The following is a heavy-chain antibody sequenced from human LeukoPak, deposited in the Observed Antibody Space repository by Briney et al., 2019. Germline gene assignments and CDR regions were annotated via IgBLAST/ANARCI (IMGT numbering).Heavy chain of an antibody. CDR1: GFTFSSYA. D-gene: IGHD1-26*01. Sequence: GGSLRLSCAASGFTFSSYAMSWVRQAPGKGLEWVSAISGSGDRTYYADSVKGRFTISRDNSKNTLYLQMNSLRAGDTAVYYCAKGSRWELPWGWGQGTLVTVSS. CDR3: AKGSRWELPWG. CDR2: ISGSGDRT. V-gene: IGHV3-23*01. J-gene: IGHJ4*02.